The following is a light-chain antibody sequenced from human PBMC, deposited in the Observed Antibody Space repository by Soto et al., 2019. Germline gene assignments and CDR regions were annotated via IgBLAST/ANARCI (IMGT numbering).Light chain of an antibody. CDR3: AVWDDSLTGVI. CDR1: NSNIGDNS. Sequence: QSVLTQAPSASGTPGQRVTISCSGSNSNIGDNSVAWYQQLPGAAPKLLIYRDNQRPSGVPDRFSGSKSGTSATLAISGLQSDDEADYFCAVWDDSLTGVIFGGGTQLT. J-gene: IGLJ2*01. V-gene: IGLV1-44*01. CDR2: RDN.